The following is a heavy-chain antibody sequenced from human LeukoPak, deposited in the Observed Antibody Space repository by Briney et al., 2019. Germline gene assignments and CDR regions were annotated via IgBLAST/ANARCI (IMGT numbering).Heavy chain of an antibody. CDR1: GGSISSDSYY. V-gene: IGHV4-61*02. CDR3: ARDPVPKAVAGSDDY. CDR2: IYASGTT. D-gene: IGHD6-19*01. J-gene: IGHJ4*02. Sequence: SETLSLTCSVSGGSISSDSYYWTWIRQPAGKGLEWIGRIYASGTTDYNPSLKSRVTISRDMSKYHFSLNLSSVTAADTAVYYCARDPVPKAVAGSDDYWGQGTLVTVSS.